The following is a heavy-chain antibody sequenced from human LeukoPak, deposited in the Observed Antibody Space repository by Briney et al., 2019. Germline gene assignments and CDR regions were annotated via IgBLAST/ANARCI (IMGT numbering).Heavy chain of an antibody. CDR1: GFTFSSYA. CDR2: IRYDGSEK. Sequence: GGSLRLSCAASGFTFSSYAMSWVRQAPGKGLEWVAFIRYDGSEKDYADSVKGRFTISRDNSKNTVYLQMNSLRAEDTAVYYCAKESTISALSTDDSWGQGTLVTVSS. D-gene: IGHD1-1*01. V-gene: IGHV3-30*02. J-gene: IGHJ4*02. CDR3: AKESTISALSTDDS.